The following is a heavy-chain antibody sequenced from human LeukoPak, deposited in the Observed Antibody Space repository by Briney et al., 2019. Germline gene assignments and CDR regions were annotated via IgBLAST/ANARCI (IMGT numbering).Heavy chain of an antibody. CDR3: AKDDSGYVGALDI. J-gene: IGHJ3*02. D-gene: IGHD3-22*01. Sequence: GGSLRLSCAASGFTFSSYAMSWVRQAPGKGQEWVSAISGSGGSTYYADSVKGRFTISRDNSKNTLYLQMNSLRAEDTAVYYCAKDDSGYVGALDIWGQGTMVTLSS. CDR2: ISGSGGST. V-gene: IGHV3-23*01. CDR1: GFTFSSYA.